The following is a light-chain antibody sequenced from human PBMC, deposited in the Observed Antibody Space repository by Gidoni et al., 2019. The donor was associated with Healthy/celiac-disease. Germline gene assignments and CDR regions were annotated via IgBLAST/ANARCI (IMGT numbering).Light chain of an antibody. Sequence: ILLTQSPSSLSASVGDRVTITCRASQGISSYLAWYPQKPGKAPKLLLYAASTLQSGVPSRFSGSGSGTDFTLTISSLQPEDFATYYCQQLNSYPRTFGQGTKVEIK. J-gene: IGKJ1*01. CDR1: QGISSY. CDR2: AAS. CDR3: QQLNSYPRT. V-gene: IGKV1-9*01.